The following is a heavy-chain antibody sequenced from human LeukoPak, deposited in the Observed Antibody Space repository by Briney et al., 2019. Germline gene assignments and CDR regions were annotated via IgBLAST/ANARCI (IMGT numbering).Heavy chain of an antibody. Sequence: GGSLRLSCAASGFTFSSYSMSWVRQAPGKGLEWVANIKQDGSEKNYVGSVKGRFTIARDNAKNSLYLQMNSLRAEDTAVYYCAKDGGLPYNWFDPWGQGTLVTVSS. CDR3: AKDGGLPYNWFDP. J-gene: IGHJ5*02. D-gene: IGHD5-12*01. CDR1: GFTFSSYS. V-gene: IGHV3-7*01. CDR2: IKQDGSEK.